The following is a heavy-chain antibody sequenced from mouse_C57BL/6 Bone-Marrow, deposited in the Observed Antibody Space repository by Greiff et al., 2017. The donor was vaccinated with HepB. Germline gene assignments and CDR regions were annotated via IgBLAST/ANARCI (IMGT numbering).Heavy chain of an antibody. CDR3: ARGPAWFAY. CDR2: FHPYNDDT. D-gene: IGHD3-3*01. CDR1: GYTFTTYP. V-gene: IGHV1-47*01. Sequence: VQVVESGAELVKPGASVKMSCKASGYTFTTYPIEWMKQNHGKSLEWIGNFHPYNDDTKYNEKFKGKATLTADKSSSTAYMELRSLTSEDSAVYFCARGPAWFAYWGQGTLVTVSA. J-gene: IGHJ3*01.